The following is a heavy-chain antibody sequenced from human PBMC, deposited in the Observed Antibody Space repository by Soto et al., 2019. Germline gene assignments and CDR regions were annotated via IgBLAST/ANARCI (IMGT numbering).Heavy chain of an antibody. D-gene: IGHD2-21*01. CDR2: ISSSGSTI. V-gene: IGHV3-11*01. CDR1: GFTFSDYY. CDR3: ARVPGAGYCGGDCYRWGWFDP. J-gene: IGHJ5*02. Sequence: GGSLRLSCAASGFTFSDYYMSWIRQAPGKGLEWVSYISSSGSTIYYADSVKGRFTISRDNAKNSLYLQMNSLRAEDTAVYYCARVPGAGYCGGDCYRWGWFDPWGQGTLVTVSS.